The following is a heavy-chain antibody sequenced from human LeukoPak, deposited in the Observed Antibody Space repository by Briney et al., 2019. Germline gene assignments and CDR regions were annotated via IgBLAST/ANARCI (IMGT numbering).Heavy chain of an antibody. CDR2: IYHSGST. CDR1: GYSLSSGYY. D-gene: IGHD1-26*01. CDR3: ASVGGSYFAFDI. V-gene: IGHV4-38-2*02. J-gene: IGHJ3*02. Sequence: PSETLSLTCTVSGYSLSSGYYWGWIRQPPGKGLEWSGSIYHSGSTYYNPSLKSRVIISVDTSKNQFSLKLSSVTAEDTAVYYCASVGGSYFAFDIWGQGTMVTVSS.